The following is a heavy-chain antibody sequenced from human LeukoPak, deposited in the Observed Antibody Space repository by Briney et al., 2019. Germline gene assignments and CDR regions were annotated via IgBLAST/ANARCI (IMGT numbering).Heavy chain of an antibody. D-gene: IGHD6-13*01. CDR1: GYTFTGYY. Sequence: GASVKVSCKASGYTFTGYYMHWVRQAPGQGLEWMGWINPNSGGTNYAQKFQGRVTMTRDTSISTAYMELSRLRSDDTAVYYCARVLSQKGSSSWYSTSYYYMDVWGKGTTVTVSS. CDR2: INPNSGGT. CDR3: ARVLSQKGSSSWYSTSYYYMDV. V-gene: IGHV1-2*02. J-gene: IGHJ6*03.